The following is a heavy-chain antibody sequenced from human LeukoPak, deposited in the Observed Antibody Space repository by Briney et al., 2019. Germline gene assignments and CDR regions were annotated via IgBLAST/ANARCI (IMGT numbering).Heavy chain of an antibody. CDR2: ISAYHGKT. CDR3: ARDSPFMVPGTGDALDI. D-gene: IGHD6-19*01. V-gene: IGHV1-18*01. Sequence: ASVKVSCKASGYDFSTFGISWVRQAPGEGLEWMGWISAYHGKTNFPQRFQGRVTLTTETSTSTAYMELRSLRSDDTAIYYCARDSPFMVPGTGDALDIWGQGTMVSVSS. CDR1: GYDFSTFG. J-gene: IGHJ3*02.